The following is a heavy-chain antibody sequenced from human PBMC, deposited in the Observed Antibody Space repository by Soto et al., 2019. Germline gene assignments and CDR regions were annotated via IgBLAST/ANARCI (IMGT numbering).Heavy chain of an antibody. Sequence: EVQLVESGGGLVQPGRSLRLSCAASGFTFDDYAMHWVRQAPGKGLEWVSGISWNSGSIGYADSVKGRFIISRDNAKNSLYLQMNSLRAEDTALYYCAKDSTAPGAMDVWGQGTTVTVSS. CDR2: ISWNSGSI. D-gene: IGHD1-26*01. J-gene: IGHJ6*02. CDR3: AKDSTAPGAMDV. CDR1: GFTFDDYA. V-gene: IGHV3-9*01.